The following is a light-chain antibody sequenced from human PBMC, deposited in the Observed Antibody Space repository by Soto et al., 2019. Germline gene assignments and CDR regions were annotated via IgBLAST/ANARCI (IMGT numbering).Light chain of an antibody. CDR2: AAS. J-gene: IGKJ3*01. V-gene: IGKV1-8*01. CDR3: QQYHSPPFT. CDR1: QGITRY. Sequence: AIRMTQSPSSLSASTGDRVTITCRASQGITRYLAWYQQKPGKAPKLLIYAASTVQSGVPSRFSGSGSGTDVTLAISCLQSEDFATYYCQQYHSPPFTVGPGTKVDIK.